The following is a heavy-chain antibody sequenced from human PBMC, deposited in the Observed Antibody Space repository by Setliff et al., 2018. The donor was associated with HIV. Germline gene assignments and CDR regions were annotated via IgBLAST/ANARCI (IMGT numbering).Heavy chain of an antibody. CDR1: GYTFSSYG. J-gene: IGHJ3*02. CDR3: ARGGSYWGDAFDI. V-gene: IGHV1-18*01. Sequence: VASVKVSCKASGYTFSSYGISWVRQAPGQGLEWMGRISTSNGYTNYAQKLQGRVTVTTDTSTSTAYMELRGLRSDDTAVYYCARGGSYWGDAFDIWGQGTMVTVSS. D-gene: IGHD1-26*01. CDR2: ISTSNGYT.